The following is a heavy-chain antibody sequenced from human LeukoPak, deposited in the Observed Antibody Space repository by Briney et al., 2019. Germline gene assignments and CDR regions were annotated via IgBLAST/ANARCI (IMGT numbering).Heavy chain of an antibody. CDR3: AGHYGSGSYYNVGKGY. V-gene: IGHV4-34*01. D-gene: IGHD3-10*01. Sequence: SETLSLTCAVYGGSFSGYYWSWIRQPPGKGLEWIGEINHSGSTNYNPSLKSRVTISVDTSKNQFSLKLSSVTAADTAVYYCAGHYGSGSYYNVGKGYWGQGTLVTVSS. J-gene: IGHJ4*02. CDR1: GGSFSGYY. CDR2: INHSGST.